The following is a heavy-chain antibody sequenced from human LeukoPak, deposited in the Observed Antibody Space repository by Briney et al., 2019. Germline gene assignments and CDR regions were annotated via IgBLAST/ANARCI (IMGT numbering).Heavy chain of an antibody. CDR1: RFTFSSYG. CDR3: AKDRGGGSYYFDY. J-gene: IGHJ4*02. V-gene: IGHV3-23*01. CDR2: ISGSGGST. Sequence: QSGGSLRLSCAASRFTFSSYGMSWVRQAPGKGLEWVSSISGSGGSTYYADSVKGRFTISRDNSKNTLYLQMNSLRAEDTAVYYCAKDRGGGSYYFDYWGQGTLVTVSS. D-gene: IGHD1-26*01.